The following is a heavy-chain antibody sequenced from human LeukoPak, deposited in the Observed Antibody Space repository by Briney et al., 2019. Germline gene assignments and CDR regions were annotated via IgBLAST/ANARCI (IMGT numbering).Heavy chain of an antibody. CDR1: GGSISSSSYY. Sequence: SETLSLTCTVSGGSISSSSYYWGWIRQPPGKGLEWIGSIYYSGSTYYNPSLKSRVTISVDTSKNQFSLKLSSVTAADTAVYYCARDLVRSSWNYLDYWGQGTLVTVSS. D-gene: IGHD6-6*01. CDR3: ARDLVRSSWNYLDY. CDR2: IYYSGST. J-gene: IGHJ4*02. V-gene: IGHV4-39*07.